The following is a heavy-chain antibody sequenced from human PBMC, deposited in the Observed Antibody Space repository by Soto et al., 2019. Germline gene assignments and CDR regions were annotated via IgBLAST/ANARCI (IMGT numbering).Heavy chain of an antibody. J-gene: IGHJ4*02. D-gene: IGHD6-19*01. CDR1: GFTFSSYA. CDR2: ISGSGGST. V-gene: IGHV3-23*01. Sequence: SLRLSCAASGFTFSSYAMSWVRQAPGKGLEWVSAISGSGGSTYYADSVKGRFTISRDNSKNTLYLQMNSLRAEDTAVYYCAKDRGSGWYVYDYWGQGTLVTVSS. CDR3: AKDRGSGWYVYDY.